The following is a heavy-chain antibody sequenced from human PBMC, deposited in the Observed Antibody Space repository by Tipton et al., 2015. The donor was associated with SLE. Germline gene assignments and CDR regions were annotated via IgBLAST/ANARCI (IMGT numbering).Heavy chain of an antibody. CDR1: GFTFDDYA. V-gene: IGHV3-9*01. D-gene: IGHD6-19*01. J-gene: IGHJ5*02. CDR3: ARAYSSGPTGWFDP. Sequence: SLRLSCAASGFTFDDYAMHWVRQAPGKGLEWVSGISWNSGSIGYADSVKGRFTISRDNAKNSLYLQMNSLRAEDTAVYYCARAYSSGPTGWFDPWGQGTLVTVSS. CDR2: ISWNSGSI.